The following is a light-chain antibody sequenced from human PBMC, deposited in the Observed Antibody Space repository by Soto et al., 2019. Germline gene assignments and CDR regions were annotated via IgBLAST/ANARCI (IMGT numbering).Light chain of an antibody. CDR3: QHFNNYPT. CDR2: DAS. V-gene: IGKV1-5*01. CDR1: QSISSW. Sequence: DFPVTPFPSTLSFAVGARVTITCRASQSISSWLAWYQQKPGKAPKLLIYDASSLESGVPSRFSGSGSGADFTLTISSLQPEDFATCYCQHFNNYPTFGQGTRLEI. J-gene: IGKJ5*01.